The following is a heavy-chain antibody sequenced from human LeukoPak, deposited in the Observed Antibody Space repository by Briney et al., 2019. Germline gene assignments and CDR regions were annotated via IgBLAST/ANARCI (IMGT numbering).Heavy chain of an antibody. Sequence: PGGSLRLSCAASGFTFDDYGMSWVRQAPGKGLEWVSGINWNGGSTAYADSVKGRFTISRDNSKNTLYLQMNSLRAEDTAVYYCARDSETGTFDYWGQGTLVTVSS. CDR3: ARDSETGTFDY. CDR1: GFTFDDYG. CDR2: INWNGGST. J-gene: IGHJ4*02. D-gene: IGHD1-1*01. V-gene: IGHV3-20*04.